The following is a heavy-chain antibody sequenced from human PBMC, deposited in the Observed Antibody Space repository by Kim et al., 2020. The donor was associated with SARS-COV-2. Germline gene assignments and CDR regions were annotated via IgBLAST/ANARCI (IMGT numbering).Heavy chain of an antibody. Sequence: GGSLRLSCAASGFTFSSYEMNWVRQAPGKGLEWVSYISSSGSTIYYADSVKGRFTISRDNAKNSLYLQMNSLRAEDTAVYYCASSLDYYDSILPFDYWGQGTLVTVSS. CDR3: ASSLDYYDSILPFDY. CDR1: GFTFSSYE. J-gene: IGHJ4*02. V-gene: IGHV3-48*03. CDR2: ISSSGSTI. D-gene: IGHD3-22*01.